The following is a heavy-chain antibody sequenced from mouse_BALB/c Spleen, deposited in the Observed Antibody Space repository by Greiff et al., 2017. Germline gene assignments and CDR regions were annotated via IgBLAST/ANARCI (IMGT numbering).Heavy chain of an antibody. CDR1: GFNIKDTY. Sequence: EVQLQQSGAELVKPGASVKLSCTASGFNIKDTYMHWVKQRPEQGLEWIGRIDPANGNTKYDPKFQGKATITADTSSNTAYLQLSSLTSEDTAVYYCARGYGTDWFDYWGQGTTLTVSS. CDR2: IDPANGNT. CDR3: ARGYGTDWFDY. V-gene: IGHV14-3*02. J-gene: IGHJ2*01. D-gene: IGHD1-1*01.